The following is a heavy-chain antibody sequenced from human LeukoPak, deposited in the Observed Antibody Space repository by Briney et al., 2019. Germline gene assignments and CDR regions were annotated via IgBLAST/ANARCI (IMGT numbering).Heavy chain of an antibody. CDR1: GGSFSGYY. Sequence: PSETLSLTCAVYGGSFSGYYWSWIRQPPGKGLEWIGEINHSGSTNYNPSLKSRVTISVDTSKNQFSLKLSSVTAADTAVYYCARGKRITMVRGPYYYYMDVWGKETTVTVSS. CDR2: INHSGST. CDR3: ARGKRITMVRGPYYYYMDV. D-gene: IGHD3-10*01. V-gene: IGHV4-34*01. J-gene: IGHJ6*03.